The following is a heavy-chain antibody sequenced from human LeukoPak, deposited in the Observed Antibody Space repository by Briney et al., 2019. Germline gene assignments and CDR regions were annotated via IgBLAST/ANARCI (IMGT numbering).Heavy chain of an antibody. CDR2: IYPGDSDT. D-gene: IGHD1-20*01. J-gene: IGHJ4*02. V-gene: IGHV5-51*01. Sequence: GESLKISCKGSGYSFTTYWIGWVRQMPGKGLEWMGIIYPGDSDTRYSPSFQGQVTISADKSISTAYLQWSSLKASDTAMYYCARSGYNWNDGRVFDYWGQGTLVTVSS. CDR3: ARSGYNWNDGRVFDY. CDR1: GYSFTTYW.